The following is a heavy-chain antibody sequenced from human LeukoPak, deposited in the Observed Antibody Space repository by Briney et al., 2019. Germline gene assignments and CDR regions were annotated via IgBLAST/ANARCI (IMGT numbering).Heavy chain of an antibody. CDR2: ISSTSNYI. J-gene: IGHJ4*02. V-gene: IGHV3-21*01. CDR3: ARDRAGYSYGTYFDC. D-gene: IGHD5-18*01. Sequence: PGGSLRLSCAASGFPLSGYSMNWVRQAPGKGLEWVSSISSTSNYISYADSLKGRFTISRDNAKNSLYLQMNSLRAEDTAVYYCARDRAGYSYGTYFDCWGQGTLVTVSS. CDR1: GFPLSGYS.